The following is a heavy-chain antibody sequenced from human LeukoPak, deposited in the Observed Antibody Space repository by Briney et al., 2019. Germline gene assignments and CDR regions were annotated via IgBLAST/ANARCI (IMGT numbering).Heavy chain of an antibody. J-gene: IGHJ4*02. CDR1: GGTFSSYA. D-gene: IGHD4-11*01. CDR3: ARGRRTTPSFDY. Sequence: ASVRVSCKASGGTFSSYAISWVRQAPGQGLEWMGGIIPIFGTANYAQKFQGRVTITTDESTSTAYMELSSLRSEDTAVYHCARGRRTTPSFDYWGQGTLVTVSS. CDR2: IIPIFGTA. V-gene: IGHV1-69*05.